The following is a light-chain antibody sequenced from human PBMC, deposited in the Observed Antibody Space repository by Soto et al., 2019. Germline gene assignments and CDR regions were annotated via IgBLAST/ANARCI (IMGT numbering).Light chain of an antibody. J-gene: IGLJ1*01. CDR1: SADIGSHDY. V-gene: IGLV2-14*01. Sequence: QSALTQPASVSGSPGQSITISCTGGSADIGSHDYVSWYQQHPGKVPKLIIYEVSKRPSGASDRFSGSKSGNAAYLSISGLQPEDEADYYCNSYTTTSALVFGTGTKATVL. CDR3: NSYTTTSALV. CDR2: EVS.